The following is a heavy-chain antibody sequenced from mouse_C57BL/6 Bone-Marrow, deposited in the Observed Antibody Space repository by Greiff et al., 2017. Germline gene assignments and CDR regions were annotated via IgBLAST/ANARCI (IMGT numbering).Heavy chain of an antibody. CDR3: ARDYYSNYRDY. CDR2: ISDGGSYT. Sequence: EVQLVESGGGLVKPGGSLKLSCAASGSTFSSYAMSWVRQTPEKRLEWVATISDGGSYTYYPDNVKGRFTISRDNAKNNLYLQMSHLKSEDTAMYYCARDYYSNYRDYWGQGTTLTVSS. V-gene: IGHV5-4*01. J-gene: IGHJ2*01. CDR1: GSTFSSYA. D-gene: IGHD2-5*01.